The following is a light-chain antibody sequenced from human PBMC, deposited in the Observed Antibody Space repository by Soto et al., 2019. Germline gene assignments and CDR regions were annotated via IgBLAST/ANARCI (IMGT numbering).Light chain of an antibody. J-gene: IGKJ4*01. CDR3: QQYYSTPLLT. Sequence: DIVMTQSPDSLAVSLGERATINCKSSQSLLYSSKNKNYLAWYQQKPGQPPKLLIYWASTRESGVPDRVSGSGAGTDFTLTISSLQAEDVAVYYCQQYYSTPLLTFGGGTKVEIK. CDR1: QSLLYSSKNKNY. CDR2: WAS. V-gene: IGKV4-1*01.